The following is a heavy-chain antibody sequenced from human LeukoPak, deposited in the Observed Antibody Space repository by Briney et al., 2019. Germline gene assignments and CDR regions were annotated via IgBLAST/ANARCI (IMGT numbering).Heavy chain of an antibody. CDR2: IIPIFGTA. J-gene: IGHJ6*04. CDR3: ASKVVPAATVGDYYYYYGMGV. D-gene: IGHD2-2*01. V-gene: IGHV1-69*13. CDR1: GGTFRSYA. Sequence: SVKVSCKASGGTFRSYAISWVRQTPEEGLEWMGGIIPIFGTANYAQTFQGRVTITADESTSTAYMELSSLRSEDTAVYYCASKVVPAATVGDYYYYYGMGVWGKGTTVTVAS.